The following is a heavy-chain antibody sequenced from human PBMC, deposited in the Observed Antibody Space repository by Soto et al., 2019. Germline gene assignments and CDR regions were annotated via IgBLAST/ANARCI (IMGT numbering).Heavy chain of an antibody. J-gene: IGHJ6*02. CDR2: SNPNSGGT. Sequence: DSVKVSCKASSYPFTGYSMHCGRQAHGQGLEWIGWSNPNSGGTRYAQKFRVWVTMTTDTSSGTAYMQLSRLRSDDTSVDYCARGYYQHYGLAVRTQRTTVTVAS. CDR3: ARGYYQHYGLAV. CDR1: SYPFTGYS. V-gene: IGHV1-2*04.